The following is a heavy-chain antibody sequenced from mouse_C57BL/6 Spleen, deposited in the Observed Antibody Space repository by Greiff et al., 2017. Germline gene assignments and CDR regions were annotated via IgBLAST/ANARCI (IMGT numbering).Heavy chain of an antibody. CDR1: GFTFSDYG. J-gene: IGHJ3*01. D-gene: IGHD2-4*01. Sequence: EVKVEESGGGLVKPGGSLKLSCAASGFTFSDYGMHWVRQAPEKGLEWVAYISSGSSTSYYADTVKGRFTISRDNAKNTLFLQMTSLRSEDTAMYYCAREDYDEGFAYWGQGTLVTVSA. CDR3: AREDYDEGFAY. CDR2: ISSGSSTS. V-gene: IGHV5-17*01.